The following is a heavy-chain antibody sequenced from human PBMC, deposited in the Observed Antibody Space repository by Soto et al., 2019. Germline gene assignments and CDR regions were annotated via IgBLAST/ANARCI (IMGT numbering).Heavy chain of an antibody. Sequence: QVQLVESGGGVVQPGRSLRLSCAASGFTFSTHAMHWVRQAPGKGLECVAIVSFDGSNKYYADSVKGRFTISRDNSKNALYLQMSRLTPEDTAVYYCARDQTGITTAGGGRIAHWGQGTLVTVSS. D-gene: IGHD6-13*01. CDR2: VSFDGSNK. J-gene: IGHJ4*02. CDR3: ARDQTGITTAGGGRIAH. V-gene: IGHV3-30-3*01. CDR1: GFTFSTHA.